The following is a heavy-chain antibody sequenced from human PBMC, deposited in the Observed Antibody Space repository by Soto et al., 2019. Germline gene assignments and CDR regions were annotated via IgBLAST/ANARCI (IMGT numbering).Heavy chain of an antibody. J-gene: IGHJ4*02. V-gene: IGHV3-74*01. Sequence: EVQLMESGGGLVQPGGSLRLSCAASEFTFSTYWMHWVRQAPGKGLVWVSRFNSDGSSATYADSVKGRFTISRDNAKNTLYLQMNSLRAEDTAVYYCARARPGYSYGLFDYWGEGTLVTVSS. CDR2: FNSDGSSA. CDR3: ARARPGYSYGLFDY. CDR1: EFTFSTYW. D-gene: IGHD5-18*01.